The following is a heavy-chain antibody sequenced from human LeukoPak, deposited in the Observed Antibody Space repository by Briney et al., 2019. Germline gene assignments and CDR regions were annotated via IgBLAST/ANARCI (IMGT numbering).Heavy chain of an antibody. V-gene: IGHV3-11*01. D-gene: IGHD2-8*01. J-gene: IGHJ4*02. Sequence: GGSLRLSCEASGFSFSDYYMSWIRQPPGKGLEWIAYIRSGATTIYYADSVKGRLTISRDNSKNSLYLQMNSLRAEDTALYYCAKDRCTNGVCVYYFDYWGQGTLVTVSS. CDR3: AKDRCTNGVCVYYFDY. CDR1: GFSFSDYY. CDR2: IRSGATTI.